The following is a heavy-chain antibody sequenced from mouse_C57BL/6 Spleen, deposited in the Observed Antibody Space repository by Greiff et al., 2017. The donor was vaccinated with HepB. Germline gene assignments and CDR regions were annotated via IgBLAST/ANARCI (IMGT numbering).Heavy chain of an antibody. CDR3: AREYYGSSYGGYFDV. V-gene: IGHV3-6*01. J-gene: IGHJ1*03. D-gene: IGHD1-1*01. CDR2: ISYDGSN. Sequence: DVKLQESGPGLVKPSQSLSLTCSVTGYSITSGYYWNWIRQFPGNKLEWMGYISYDGSNNYNPSLKNRISITRDTSKNQFFLKLNSVTTEDTATYYCAREYYGSSYGGYFDVWGTGTTVTVSS. CDR1: GYSITSGYY.